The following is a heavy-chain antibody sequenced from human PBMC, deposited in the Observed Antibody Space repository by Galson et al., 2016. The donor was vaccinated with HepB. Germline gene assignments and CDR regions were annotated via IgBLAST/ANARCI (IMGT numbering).Heavy chain of an antibody. CDR2: IDGPTPNT. CDR3: TTGLSHHVDY. CDR1: GFTFRNYA. V-gene: IGHV3-23*01. D-gene: IGHD1-14*01. Sequence: SLRLSCAASGFTFRNYALSWVRRAPGKGLEWVSHIDGPTPNTHYADSVRGRFSIYRDNSRDTLYLQMDSLTAEDSAIYYCTTGLSHHVDYWGQGTRVTVSS. J-gene: IGHJ4*02.